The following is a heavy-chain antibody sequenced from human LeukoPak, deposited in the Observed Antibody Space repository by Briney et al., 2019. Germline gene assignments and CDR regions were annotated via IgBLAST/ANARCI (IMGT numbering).Heavy chain of an antibody. CDR2: MNPNSGNT. CDR3: SRDDGPFGGVRFDH. J-gene: IGHJ4*02. Sequence: ASVKVSCKASGYTFTGYYMHWVRQAPGQGLEWMGWMNPNSGNTGYAQKFQGRVTMTRNTSISTAYMELRSLRYDDTAVYYCSRDDGPFGGVRFDHWGQGTLVTVSS. CDR1: GYTFTGYY. D-gene: IGHD3-16*01. V-gene: IGHV1-8*02.